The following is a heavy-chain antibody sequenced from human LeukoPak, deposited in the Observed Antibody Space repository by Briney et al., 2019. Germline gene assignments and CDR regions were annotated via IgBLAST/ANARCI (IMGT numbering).Heavy chain of an antibody. CDR1: GYTFTGYY. J-gene: IGHJ4*02. V-gene: IGHV1-2*02. D-gene: IGHD2-2*02. Sequence: ASVKVSCKASGYTFTGYYIHWVRQAPGQWLEWMGGISPNNGGTDYAQKFQGRITMTRDTSISTAYMELSSLRSDDTAVFYCARLGPGAIDFDYWGQGTLVTVSS. CDR3: ARLGPGAIDFDY. CDR2: ISPNNGGT.